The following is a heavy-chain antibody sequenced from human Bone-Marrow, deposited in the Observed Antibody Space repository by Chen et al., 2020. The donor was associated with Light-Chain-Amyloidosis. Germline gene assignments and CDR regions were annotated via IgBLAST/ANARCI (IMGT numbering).Heavy chain of an antibody. CDR2: IYPDDSDA. CDR3: ARRRDGYNFDY. CDR1: GYTFPNYR. D-gene: IGHD5-12*01. Sequence: KISCKGSGYTFPNYRIGWVRQMPGKGLEWMGVIYPDDSDARYSPSFEGQVTISADKSITTAYLQWRSLKASDTAMYYCARRRDGYNFDYWGQGTLVTVSS. J-gene: IGHJ4*02. V-gene: IGHV5-51*01.